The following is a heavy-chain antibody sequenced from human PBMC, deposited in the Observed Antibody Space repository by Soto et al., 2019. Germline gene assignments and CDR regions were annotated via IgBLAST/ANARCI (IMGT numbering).Heavy chain of an antibody. D-gene: IGHD3-16*02. J-gene: IGHJ4*02. CDR1: GYTFTSYA. CDR3: ARGSYYDYIWGSYRPNPPLFDY. Sequence: EASVKVSCKASGYTFTSYAMHWVRQAPGQRLEWMGWINAGNGNTKYSQKFQGRVTITRDTSASTAYMELSSLRSEDTAVYYCARGSYYDYIWGSYRPNPPLFDYWGQGTLVTVS. V-gene: IGHV1-3*01. CDR2: INAGNGNT.